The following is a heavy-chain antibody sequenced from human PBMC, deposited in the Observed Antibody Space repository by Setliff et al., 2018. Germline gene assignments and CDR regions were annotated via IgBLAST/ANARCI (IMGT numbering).Heavy chain of an antibody. CDR2: VSGSGMTR. J-gene: IGHJ4*02. CDR3: ARADSDSYYPYYFDL. V-gene: IGHV3-23*01. D-gene: IGHD3-22*01. Sequence: GGSLRLSCTASGFTLTNAWINWVRQAPGKGLEWVSSVSGSGMTRDYTDSVKGRFTVSRDSSQNKIHLQMDSLRAEDTGKYFCARADSDSYYPYYFDLWGQGVLVTVSS. CDR1: GFTLTNAW.